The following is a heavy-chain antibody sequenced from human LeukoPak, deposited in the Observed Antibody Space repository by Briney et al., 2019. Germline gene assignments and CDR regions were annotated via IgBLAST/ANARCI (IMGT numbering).Heavy chain of an antibody. Sequence: PGGSLRLSCAASGFTFSSYAMSWVRHAPGKGLEWVSAISGSGGSTYYADSVKGRFTISRDNSKNTLYLQMNSLRAEDTAVYYCAKAGGYSYGRYFDYWGQGTLVTVSS. CDR3: AKAGGYSYGRYFDY. CDR2: ISGSGGST. J-gene: IGHJ4*02. V-gene: IGHV3-23*01. CDR1: GFTFSSYA. D-gene: IGHD5-18*01.